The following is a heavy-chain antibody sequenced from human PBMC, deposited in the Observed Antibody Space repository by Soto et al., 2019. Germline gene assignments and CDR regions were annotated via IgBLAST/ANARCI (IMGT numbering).Heavy chain of an antibody. Sequence: EVQLVESGGGLIQPGGSLRLSCAASGFTVSSNYMSWVRQAPGKGLEWVSVIYSGGSRYYADSVKGRFTISRDNSKNTLYLQMNSLRAEDTAVYYCAREVGTGRDRSDYWGQGTLVTVSS. CDR3: AREVGTGRDRSDY. D-gene: IGHD1-1*01. CDR2: IYSGGSR. V-gene: IGHV3-53*01. CDR1: GFTVSSNY. J-gene: IGHJ4*02.